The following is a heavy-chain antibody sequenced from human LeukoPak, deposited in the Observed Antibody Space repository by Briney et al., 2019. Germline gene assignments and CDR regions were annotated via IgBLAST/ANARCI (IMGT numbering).Heavy chain of an antibody. CDR2: ISSSGSTI. J-gene: IGHJ4*02. V-gene: IGHV3-48*03. CDR3: AKALGLLVQWHLDY. D-gene: IGHD6-19*01. CDR1: GFTFSSYE. Sequence: GGSLRLSCAASGFTFSSYEMNWVRQAPGKGLEWVSYISSSGSTIYCADSVKGRFTISRDNAKNSLYLQMNSLRAEDTAVYYCAKALGLLVQWHLDYWGQGTLVTVSS.